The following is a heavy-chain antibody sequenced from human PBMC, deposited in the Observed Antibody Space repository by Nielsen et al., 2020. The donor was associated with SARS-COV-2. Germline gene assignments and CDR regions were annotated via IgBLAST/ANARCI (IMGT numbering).Heavy chain of an antibody. CDR3: AKGNSRLSWFGELALYYYYYGMDV. J-gene: IGHJ6*02. Sequence: GESLKISCVASGFTFSDYAMSWVRQAPGKGLEWVSSISTNDGGTYYAESVKGRFTISRDNSKNTMYLEMNSLRVEDSALYFCAKGNSRLSWFGELALYYYYYGMDVWGPGTTVTVSS. CDR2: ISTNDGGT. CDR1: GFTFSDYA. V-gene: IGHV3-23*01. D-gene: IGHD3-10*01.